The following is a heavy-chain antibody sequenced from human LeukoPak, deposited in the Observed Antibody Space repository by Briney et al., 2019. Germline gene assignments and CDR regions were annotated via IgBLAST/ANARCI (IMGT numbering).Heavy chain of an antibody. D-gene: IGHD2-2*01. CDR3: ARARPRRLGYCSSTSCHLNWFDP. J-gene: IGHJ5*02. Sequence: GTLSLTCAVSGGSISSSAWWSWVRQPPGKGLEWIGEVYHSGSTNYNSFLKSRVTISVDKSKNQFSLKLTSATAADTAVYYCARARPRRLGYCSSTSCHLNWFDPWGQGTLVTVSS. V-gene: IGHV4-4*02. CDR2: VYHSGST. CDR1: GGSISSSAW.